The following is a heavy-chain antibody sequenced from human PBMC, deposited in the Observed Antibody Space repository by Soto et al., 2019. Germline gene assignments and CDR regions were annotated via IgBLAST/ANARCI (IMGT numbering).Heavy chain of an antibody. Sequence: PSETLSLTCTVSGGSISSYYWSWIRQPPGKGLEWIGYIYYSGSTNYNPSLKSRVTISVDTSKNQFSLKLSSVTAADTAVYYCARVEFRTPIAAAGSGRYYFDYWGQGTLVTVSS. J-gene: IGHJ4*02. CDR3: ARVEFRTPIAAAGSGRYYFDY. V-gene: IGHV4-59*01. D-gene: IGHD6-13*01. CDR1: GGSISSYY. CDR2: IYYSGST.